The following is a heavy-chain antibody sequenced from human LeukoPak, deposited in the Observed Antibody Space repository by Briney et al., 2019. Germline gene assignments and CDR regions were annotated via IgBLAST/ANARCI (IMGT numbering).Heavy chain of an antibody. CDR2: ISSNGGST. Sequence: PGGSLRLSCAASGFTFSSYAVHWVRQAPGKGLEYVSAISSNGGSTYYANSVKGRFSISRDNSKNTLYLQMGSLRAEDMAVYYCARVGAHDAFHIWGQGTMVTVSS. D-gene: IGHD4/OR15-4a*01. J-gene: IGHJ3*02. CDR3: ARVGAHDAFHI. CDR1: GFTFSSYA. V-gene: IGHV3-64*01.